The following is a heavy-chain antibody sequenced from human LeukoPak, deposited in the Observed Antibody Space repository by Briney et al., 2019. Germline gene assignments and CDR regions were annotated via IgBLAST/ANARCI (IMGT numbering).Heavy chain of an antibody. Sequence: PGGSLRLSCAASGFNFSSYGMHWVRQAPGKGLEWVAVISFDGSNKYYADSVKGRFTISRDNLKNTLYLQMNSLRAEDTAVYYCAKGYSSGYYSDAFNVWGQGTMVTVSS. CDR3: AKGYSSGYYSDAFNV. V-gene: IGHV3-30*18. J-gene: IGHJ3*01. D-gene: IGHD3-22*01. CDR1: GFNFSSYG. CDR2: ISFDGSNK.